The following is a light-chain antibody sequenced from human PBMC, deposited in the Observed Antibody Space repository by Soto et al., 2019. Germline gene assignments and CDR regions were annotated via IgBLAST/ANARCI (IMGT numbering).Light chain of an antibody. CDR2: GAS. CDR3: QQYNNWPQT. J-gene: IGKJ1*01. Sequence: EVVLTQSPATLSLSPGEGATLSCRASQAINNNVAWYQLKDGQVPRLLIYGASTRAADVPARFSGGGSGTEFTLTISSLQSEDFAEYHCQQYNNWPQTFGQGTKVDIK. CDR1: QAINNN. V-gene: IGKV3-15*01.